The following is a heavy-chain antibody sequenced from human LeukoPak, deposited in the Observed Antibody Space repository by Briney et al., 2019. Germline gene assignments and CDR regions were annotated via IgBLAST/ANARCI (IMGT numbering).Heavy chain of an antibody. CDR3: ARDFEYSSSTGVY. V-gene: IGHV3-33*01. J-gene: IGHJ4*02. Sequence: GGSLRLSCAASGFTFSKYGIHSVRQAPGKGLEWVAVIWYDGRTKYYADSVKGRFTISRDNSKNTLYLQMNSLRAEDTAVYYCARDFEYSSSTGVYWGQGTLVTVSS. CDR2: IWYDGRTK. CDR1: GFTFSKYG. D-gene: IGHD5-12*01.